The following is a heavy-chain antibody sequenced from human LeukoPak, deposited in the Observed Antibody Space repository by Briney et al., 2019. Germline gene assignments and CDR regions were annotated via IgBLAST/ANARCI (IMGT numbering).Heavy chain of an antibody. D-gene: IGHD5-12*01. V-gene: IGHV3-7*01. J-gene: IGHJ4*02. CDR1: GFIFSNYW. CDR2: INQDGSKE. Sequence: PGGSLRLSCTASGFIFSNYWMTWVRQAPGKGLEWVAQINQDGSKEYYIDSVKARFSISRDNARNSLSLQMSSLRAEDTAVYYCVRDGGVSGYDLLDYWGQGTLVTVSS. CDR3: VRDGGVSGYDLLDY.